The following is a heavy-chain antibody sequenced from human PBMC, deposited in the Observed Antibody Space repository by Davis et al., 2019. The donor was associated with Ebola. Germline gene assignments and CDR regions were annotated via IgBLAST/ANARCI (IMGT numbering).Heavy chain of an antibody. Sequence: GESLKISCKSSEYRFTSYWIGWVRQMPGKGLEWMGIIYTGDSDTRYSPSFRGQVTISADKSTRTAYLQWGRLKASDTAMYYCASLRRTITGMDDGFDVWGQGTVVTVSS. D-gene: IGHD1-20*01. CDR3: ASLRRTITGMDDGFDV. J-gene: IGHJ3*01. CDR1: EYRFTSYW. CDR2: IYTGDSDT. V-gene: IGHV5-51*01.